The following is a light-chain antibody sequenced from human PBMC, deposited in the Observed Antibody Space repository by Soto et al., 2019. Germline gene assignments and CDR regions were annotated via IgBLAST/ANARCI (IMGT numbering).Light chain of an antibody. CDR3: QQYSSYPYT. CDR1: QTIDGW. V-gene: IGKV1-5*03. J-gene: IGKJ2*01. CDR2: EAS. Sequence: DVQMTQSPSTLSASVGDRVTITCRASQTIDGWLAWYQQKPGKAPNLLIYEASSLQSGVSSRFTGSGSGTDFTLTVTSLQPGDFATYYCQQYSSYPYTFGQGTKLEIK.